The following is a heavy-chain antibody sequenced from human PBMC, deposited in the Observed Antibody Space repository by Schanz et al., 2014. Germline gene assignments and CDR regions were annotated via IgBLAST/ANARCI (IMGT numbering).Heavy chain of an antibody. J-gene: IGHJ4*02. D-gene: IGHD2-21*01. CDR1: GGSISSCTYY. CDR2: VSYSGST. CDR3: ARLKYCGGDCYVFDY. V-gene: IGHV4-31*03. Sequence: QVQLQESGPGLVKPSQTLSLTCTVSGGSISSCTYYWSWIRQHPGKGLEWIGYVSYSGSTYYNPSLKSRLTISADTSKNQFSLKLSSVTAADTAVFYCARLKYCGGDCYVFDYWGQGTLVTVSS.